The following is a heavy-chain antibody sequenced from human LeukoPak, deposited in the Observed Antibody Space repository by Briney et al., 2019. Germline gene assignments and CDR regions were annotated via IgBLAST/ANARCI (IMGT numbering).Heavy chain of an antibody. J-gene: IGHJ4*02. V-gene: IGHV1-18*01. CDR3: ARETYYYDSSGYYLDY. CDR1: GYTFTSYG. Sequence: VSVKVSCKASGYTFTSYGISWVRQAPGQGLEWMGWISAYNGNTNYAQKLQGRVTMTTDTSTSTAYMELRSLRSDDTAVYYCARETYYYDSSGYYLDYWGQGTLVTVSS. D-gene: IGHD3-22*01. CDR2: ISAYNGNT.